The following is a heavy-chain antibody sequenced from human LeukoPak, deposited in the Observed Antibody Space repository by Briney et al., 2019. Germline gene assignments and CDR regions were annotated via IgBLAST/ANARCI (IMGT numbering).Heavy chain of an antibody. CDR3: ARDLNDYGGNSGFDY. Sequence: GGSLRLSCAASGFTFSSIGMHWVRQAPGKGLEWVAVIWYDGSNKYYADSVKGRFTISRDNSKNTLYLQMNSLRAEDTAVYYCARDLNDYGGNSGFDYWGQGTLVTVSS. D-gene: IGHD4-23*01. J-gene: IGHJ4*02. CDR2: IWYDGSNK. CDR1: GFTFSSIG. V-gene: IGHV3-33*01.